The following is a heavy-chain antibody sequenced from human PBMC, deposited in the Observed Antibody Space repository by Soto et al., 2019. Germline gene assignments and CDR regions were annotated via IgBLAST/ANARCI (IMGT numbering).Heavy chain of an antibody. J-gene: IGHJ6*02. V-gene: IGHV1-69*05. D-gene: IGHD3-10*01. CDR2: VIPLFGTT. CDR1: GDTFKNCV. Sequence: SVKVSCKASGDTFKNCVISWVRQAPGQDLEWMGGVIPLFGTTDFAQRFQGRLTITTDESTTTAYMELSRLRSEDTATYYCAAELGFGKLSVVWGQGTTVTVSS. CDR3: AAELGFGKLSVV.